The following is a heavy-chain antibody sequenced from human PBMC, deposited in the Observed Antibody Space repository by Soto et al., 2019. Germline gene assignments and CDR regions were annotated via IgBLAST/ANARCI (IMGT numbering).Heavy chain of an antibody. CDR3: ARQGSKGAYVYHPMDV. D-gene: IGHD3-10*01. J-gene: IGHJ6*02. CDR1: GYIFSKYW. Sequence: PGDSLKISCKSSGYIFSKYWIGWVRQRPGKGLEWIGMIYPGDTDTTYSPYFDGQGTTPVDKSISTAYLQWNSPKASDSATYYCARQGSKGAYVYHPMDVWGQGTTLTVSS. V-gene: IGHV5-51*01. CDR2: IYPGDTDT.